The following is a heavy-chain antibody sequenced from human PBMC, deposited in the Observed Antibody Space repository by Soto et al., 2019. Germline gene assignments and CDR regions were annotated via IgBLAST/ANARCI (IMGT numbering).Heavy chain of an antibody. Sequence: GGSLRLSCAASGFTVSSNYMSWVRQAPGKGLEWVSVIYSGGSTYYADSVKGRFTISRDNSKNTLYLQMNSLRAEDTAVYYCARDRIGIVGATPYGMDVWGQGTTVTVSS. J-gene: IGHJ6*02. CDR1: GFTVSSNY. D-gene: IGHD1-26*01. CDR3: ARDRIGIVGATPYGMDV. CDR2: IYSGGST. V-gene: IGHV3-53*01.